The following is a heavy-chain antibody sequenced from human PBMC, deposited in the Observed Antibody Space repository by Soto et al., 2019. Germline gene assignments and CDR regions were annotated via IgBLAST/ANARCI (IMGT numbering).Heavy chain of an antibody. CDR1: TGYA. Sequence: GSLRLSCTALTGYAMSWVRRGPGKGLEWISTISPTGNTHYADSVEGRFTISRDDSKNTFYLQMNNLRADDTGVYYCAKDPSNGHADVWGQGTLVTVSS. J-gene: IGHJ4*02. V-gene: IGHV3-23*01. CDR2: ISPTGNT. CDR3: AKDPSNGHADV. D-gene: IGHD2-8*01.